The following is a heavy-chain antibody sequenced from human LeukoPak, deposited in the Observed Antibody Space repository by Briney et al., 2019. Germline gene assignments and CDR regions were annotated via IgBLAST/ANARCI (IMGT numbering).Heavy chain of an antibody. V-gene: IGHV3-30*02. J-gene: IGHJ4*02. CDR2: IRYDGSNK. CDR3: ARAVDLEWELLLGGFDY. Sequence: GGSLRLSCAASGFTFSSYGMHWVRQAPGKGLEWVAFIRYDGSNKYYADSVKGRFTISRDSAKNSLYLQMNSLRAEDTAVYYCARAVDLEWELLLGGFDYWGQGTLVTVSS. CDR1: GFTFSSYG. D-gene: IGHD1-26*01.